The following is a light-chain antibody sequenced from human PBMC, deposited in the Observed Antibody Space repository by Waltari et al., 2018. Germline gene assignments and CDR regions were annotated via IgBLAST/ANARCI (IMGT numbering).Light chain of an antibody. J-gene: IGKJ2*01. CDR2: KAS. Sequence: DIQVTQSPSTRSASVGDRVTTACRASQSIDTWLAWYQQKPGKAPKLLIYKASHLESGVPLRFSGSGSGTEFTLTINSLQPDDFATYYCQQYNYYPVTYGQGTKLEI. CDR3: QQYNYYPVT. CDR1: QSIDTW. V-gene: IGKV1-5*03.